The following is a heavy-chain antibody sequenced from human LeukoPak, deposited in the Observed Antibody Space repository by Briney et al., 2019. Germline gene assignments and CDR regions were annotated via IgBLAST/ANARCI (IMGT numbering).Heavy chain of an antibody. CDR3: ARVEMTMVRGYYYYGMDV. V-gene: IGHV4-30-4*01. Sequence: SETLSLTCTVSGVSISSGDYYWSWLRQPPGKGLEWIGYIYYSGSTYYNPSLKSRATISVDTSRNQFSLKLSSVTAADTAVYYCARVEMTMVRGYYYYGMDVWGQGTTVTVSS. CDR1: GVSISSGDYY. D-gene: IGHD3-10*01. CDR2: IYYSGST. J-gene: IGHJ6*02.